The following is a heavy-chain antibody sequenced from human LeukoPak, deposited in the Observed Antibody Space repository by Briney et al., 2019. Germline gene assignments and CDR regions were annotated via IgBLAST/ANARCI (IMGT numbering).Heavy chain of an antibody. CDR2: IRYDGSNK. CDR1: GFTFSSYG. Sequence: GGSLRLSCAASGFTFSSYGMHWVRQAPGKGLEWVAFIRYDGSNKYYADSVKGRFTISRDNAKNSLYLQMNSLRAEDMALYYCAKGGGGRLIYYYYMDVWGKGTTVTVSS. V-gene: IGHV3-30*02. D-gene: IGHD3-16*01. CDR3: AKGGGGRLIYYYYMDV. J-gene: IGHJ6*03.